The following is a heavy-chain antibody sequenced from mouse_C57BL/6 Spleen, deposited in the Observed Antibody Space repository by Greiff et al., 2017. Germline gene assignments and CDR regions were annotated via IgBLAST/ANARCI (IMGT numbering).Heavy chain of an antibody. CDR3: ARDGNYGGYFDY. CDR1: GYTFTSYW. D-gene: IGHD2-1*01. Sequence: QVQLQQPGAELVRPGSSVKLSCKASGYTFTSYWMDWVKQRPGQGLEWIGNIYPSDSETHYNQKFKDKATLTVDKSSSTAYMQLSSLTSEDSAVYYCARDGNYGGYFDYWGQGTTLTVSS. V-gene: IGHV1-61*01. J-gene: IGHJ2*01. CDR2: IYPSDSET.